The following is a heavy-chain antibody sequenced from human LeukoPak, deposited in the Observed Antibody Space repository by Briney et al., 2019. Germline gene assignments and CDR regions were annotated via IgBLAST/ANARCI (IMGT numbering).Heavy chain of an antibody. V-gene: IGHV1-46*01. CDR1: GYTFTSNY. D-gene: IGHD1-26*01. CDR2: ISPSGGST. Sequence: ASVKVSCKAFGYTFTSNYMHWVRQAPGQGPEWMGVISPSGGSTTYAQKFQGRVTLTRDMSTSTDYLELSSLRSEDTAVYYCATPPLAASYSSLYFQHWGQGTLVTVSS. J-gene: IGHJ1*01. CDR3: ATPPLAASYSSLYFQH.